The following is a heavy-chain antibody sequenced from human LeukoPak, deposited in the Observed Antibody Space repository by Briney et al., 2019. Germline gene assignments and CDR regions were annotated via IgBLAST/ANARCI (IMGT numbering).Heavy chain of an antibody. CDR2: IIPIFGTA. J-gene: IGHJ5*02. Sequence: SVKVSYKASGGTFSSYAISWVRQAPGQGLEWMGGIIPIFGTANYAQKFQGRVTITADESTSTAYMELSSLRSEDTAVYYCARKDIVVGNWFDPWGQGTLVTVSS. V-gene: IGHV1-69*01. D-gene: IGHD2-15*01. CDR3: ARKDIVVGNWFDP. CDR1: GGTFSSYA.